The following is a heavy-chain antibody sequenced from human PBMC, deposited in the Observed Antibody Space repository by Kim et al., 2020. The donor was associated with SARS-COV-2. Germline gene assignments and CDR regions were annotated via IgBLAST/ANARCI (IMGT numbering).Heavy chain of an antibody. V-gene: IGHV3-23*01. CDR3: AKVSSSSGWYGGPFDY. J-gene: IGHJ4*02. Sequence: SVKGRFTISRDNSKNTLYLQMNSLRAEDTAVYYCAKVSSSSGWYGGPFDYWGQGTLVTVSS. D-gene: IGHD6-19*01.